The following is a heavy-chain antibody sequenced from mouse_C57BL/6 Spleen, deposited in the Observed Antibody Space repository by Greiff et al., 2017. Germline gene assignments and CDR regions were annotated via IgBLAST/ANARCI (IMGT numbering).Heavy chain of an antibody. J-gene: IGHJ1*03. D-gene: IGHD1-1*02. Sequence: QVQLQQPGAELVKPGASVKLSCKASGYTFTSYWMHWVKQRPGQGLEWIGMIHPNSGSTNYNEKFKSKATLTVDKSSSTAYMQLSSLTSEDSAVYYCASMEGQGGDFDVWGKGTTVTVSS. CDR3: ASMEGQGGDFDV. V-gene: IGHV1-64*01. CDR2: IHPNSGST. CDR1: GYTFTSYW.